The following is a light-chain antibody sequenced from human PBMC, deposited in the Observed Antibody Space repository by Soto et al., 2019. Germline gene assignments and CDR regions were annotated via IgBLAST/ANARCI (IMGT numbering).Light chain of an antibody. V-gene: IGKV3-20*01. Sequence: EIVLTQSPFTLSMSPGERATLSCRASQSVNINYLAWYQQKPGQAPRLLIYGTSIRATGIPDRFSGSGSGTDFTLTISRLEPEDSAVYYCQQYLTSPKWVFGQGTKVDIK. J-gene: IGKJ1*01. CDR1: QSVNINY. CDR2: GTS. CDR3: QQYLTSPKWV.